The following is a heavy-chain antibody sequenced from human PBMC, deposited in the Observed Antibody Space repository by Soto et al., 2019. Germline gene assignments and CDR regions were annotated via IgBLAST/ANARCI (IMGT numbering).Heavy chain of an antibody. J-gene: IGHJ6*03. CDR3: ASATSSYNYYYYMDV. CDR2: IYYSGST. V-gene: IGHV4-59*08. CDR1: GGSISSYY. D-gene: IGHD6-13*01. Sequence: PSETLSLTCTVSGGSISSYYWSWIRQPPGKGLEWIGYIYYSGSTNYNPSLKSRVTISVDTSKNQFSLKLSSVTAADTAVYYCASATSSYNYYYYMDVWGKGTTVTGSS.